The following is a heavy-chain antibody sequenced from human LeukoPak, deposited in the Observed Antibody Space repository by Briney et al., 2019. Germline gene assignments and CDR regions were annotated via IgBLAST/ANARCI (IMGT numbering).Heavy chain of an antibody. CDR1: GGSISSYY. J-gene: IGHJ3*02. V-gene: IGHV4-59*08. CDR2: IYSSGST. Sequence: SETLSLTCTVSGGSISSYYWSWVRQPPGEGLEWIGYIYSSGSTNYSPSLKSRVTISVDTSKNQFSPKLYSVTAADTAVYYCARRYSGYGNAFDIWGQGTMVTVSS. D-gene: IGHD5-12*01. CDR3: ARRYSGYGNAFDI.